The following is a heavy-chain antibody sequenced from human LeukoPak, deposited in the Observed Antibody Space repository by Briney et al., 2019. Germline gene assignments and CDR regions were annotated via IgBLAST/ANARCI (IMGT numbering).Heavy chain of an antibody. Sequence: GGSLRLSCAASGFTFSSYGMHWVRQAPGKGMEWVAVIWYDGSNKYYADSVKGRFTISRDNSKNTLYLQMNSLRAEDTAVYYCASGNRYSGSYFVYWGQGTLVTVSS. CDR3: ASGNRYSGSYFVY. CDR2: IWYDGSNK. J-gene: IGHJ4*02. CDR1: GFTFSSYG. D-gene: IGHD1-26*01. V-gene: IGHV3-33*01.